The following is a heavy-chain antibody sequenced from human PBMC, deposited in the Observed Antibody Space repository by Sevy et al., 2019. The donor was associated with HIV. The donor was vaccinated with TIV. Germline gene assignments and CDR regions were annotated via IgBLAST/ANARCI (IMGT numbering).Heavy chain of an antibody. CDR2: INEDGSTK. J-gene: IGHJ4*02. V-gene: IGHV3-7*01. Sequence: GGSLRLSCAAPGFNIRTHWMLWVRQAPGKGLEWVANINEDGSTKYYLDSVKGRFTISRDNAENSVFLQMNSLRVEDTAVYYCVRALLKADSLWGQGTLVTVSS. D-gene: IGHD1-26*01. CDR3: VRALLKADSL. CDR1: GFNIRTHW.